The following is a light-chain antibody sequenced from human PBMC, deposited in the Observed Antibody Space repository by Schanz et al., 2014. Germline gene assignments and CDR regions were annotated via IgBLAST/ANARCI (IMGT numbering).Light chain of an antibody. CDR1: QSVISSY. Sequence: DIVLTQSPGTLSLSPGERATLSCRASQSVISSYLAWHQQKPGQAPRLLIYDASTRATGVPVRFSGSRSGTEFTLTISSLQSEDFAVYYCQQYNNWPRTFGQGTKVEIK. CDR2: DAS. CDR3: QQYNNWPRT. V-gene: IGKV3-15*01. J-gene: IGKJ2*02.